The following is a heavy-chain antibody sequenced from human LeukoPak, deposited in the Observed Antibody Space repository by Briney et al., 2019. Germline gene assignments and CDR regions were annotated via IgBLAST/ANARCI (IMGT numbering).Heavy chain of an antibody. J-gene: IGHJ4*02. V-gene: IGHV1-46*01. CDR3: ASIEYSSQMGFDY. Sequence: ASVKVSCKASGYTFTSYYMHWVRQAPGQGLEWMGISNSSGGSTSYAQKFQGRVTMTRDTSTSTAYMELSSLRSEDTAVYYCASIEYSSQMGFDYWGQGTLVTVSS. CDR2: SNSSGGST. CDR1: GYTFTSYY. D-gene: IGHD6-6*01.